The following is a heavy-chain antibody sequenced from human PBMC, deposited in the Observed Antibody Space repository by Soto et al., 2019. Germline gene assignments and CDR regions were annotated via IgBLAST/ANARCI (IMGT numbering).Heavy chain of an antibody. CDR3: ARFFGSGVDY. D-gene: IGHD6-19*01. J-gene: IGHJ4*02. V-gene: IGHV3-48*02. CDR1: GFTFSTDS. CDR2: ISTSGATR. Sequence: EVQLVESGGGLVQPGGSLRLSCVASGFTFSTDSRNWVRHAPGKGLEWVAHISTSGATRYYADSVKGRFTISRDNAKTSLYLQMDSLRNVDTAVYYCARFFGSGVDYWGQGTLVTVS.